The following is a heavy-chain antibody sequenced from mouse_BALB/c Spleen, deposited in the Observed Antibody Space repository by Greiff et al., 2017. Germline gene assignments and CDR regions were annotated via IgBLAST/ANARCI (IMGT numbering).Heavy chain of an antibody. V-gene: IGHV1-63*02. CDR2: IYPGGGYT. D-gene: IGHD1-1*01. J-gene: IGHJ4*01. Sequence: VKLMESGAELVRPGTSVKMSCKAAGYTFTNYWIGWVKQRPGHGLEWIGDIYPGGGYTNYNEKFKGKATLTADTSSSTAYMQLSSLTSEDSAIYYCARGGNYYGSSYEGYAMDYWGQGTSVTVSS. CDR1: GYTFTNYW. CDR3: ARGGNYYGSSYEGYAMDY.